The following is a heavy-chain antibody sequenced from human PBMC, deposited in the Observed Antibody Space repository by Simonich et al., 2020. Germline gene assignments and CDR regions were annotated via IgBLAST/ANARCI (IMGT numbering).Heavy chain of an antibody. J-gene: IGHJ4*02. CDR3: ARDRYCSGGSCYYFDY. D-gene: IGHD2-15*01. CDR1: GFTFSSYG. V-gene: IGHV3-33*01. Sequence: QVQLVESGGGVVQPGRSLRLSCAASGFTFSSYGMHWVRQAPGKGLEWVAVIWYDGSNKYYADSVKGRFTISRDNSKNTLYLQMNSLRAEDTAVYYRARDRYCSGGSCYYFDYWGQGTLVTVSS. CDR2: IWYDGSNK.